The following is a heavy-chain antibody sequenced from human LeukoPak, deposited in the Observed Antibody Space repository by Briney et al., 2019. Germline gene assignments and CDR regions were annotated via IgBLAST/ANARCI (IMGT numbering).Heavy chain of an antibody. CDR1: GFTFSSYA. CDR2: ISYDGSNK. V-gene: IGHV3-30-3*01. CDR3: ARGRASRLRFLEWLFDY. J-gene: IGHJ4*02. D-gene: IGHD3-3*01. Sequence: GRSLRLSCAASGFTFSSYAMHWVRQAPGKGLEWVAVISYDGSNKYYADSVKGRFTISRDNSKNTLYLQMNSLRAEDTAVYYCARGRASRLRFLEWLFDYWGQGTLVTVSS.